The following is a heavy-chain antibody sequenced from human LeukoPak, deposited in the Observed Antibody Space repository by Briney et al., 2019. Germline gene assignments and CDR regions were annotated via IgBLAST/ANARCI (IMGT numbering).Heavy chain of an antibody. Sequence: GGTLRLSCAASGFTVSSYGMSWVRQAPGKGLEWVSAISGSGGSTYYADSVKGRFTISRDNSKNTLYLQMNSLRAEDTAVYYCAKDSYDILTGSVDYWGQGTLVTVSS. CDR2: ISGSGGST. CDR1: GFTVSSYG. V-gene: IGHV3-23*01. D-gene: IGHD3-9*01. CDR3: AKDSYDILTGSVDY. J-gene: IGHJ4*02.